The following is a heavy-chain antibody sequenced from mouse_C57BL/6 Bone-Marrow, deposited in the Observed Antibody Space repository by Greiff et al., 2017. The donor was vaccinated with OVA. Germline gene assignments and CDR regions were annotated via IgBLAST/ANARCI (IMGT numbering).Heavy chain of an antibody. CDR3: ARARSYGYFDV. Sequence: EVNVVESGGGLVQSGRSLRLSCATSGFTFSDFYMEWVRQAPGKGLEWIAASRNKANDYTTEYSASVKGRFIVSRDTSQSILYLQMNALRAEDTAIYYCARARSYGYFDVWGTGTTVTVSS. CDR1: GFTFSDFY. V-gene: IGHV7-1*01. J-gene: IGHJ1*03. CDR2: SRNKANDYTT.